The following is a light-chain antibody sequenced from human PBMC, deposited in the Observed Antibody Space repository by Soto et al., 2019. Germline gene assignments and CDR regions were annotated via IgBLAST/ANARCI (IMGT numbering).Light chain of an antibody. Sequence: DIQVTQSPATLSASIGDRVTMTCRISQSSSRRLAWYQQKPGKAPRLLIYDASSLERGVPSRFSGSGSGTEFTLTITSLEPDDFATYYCPQYHSWAFGQGTKVDIK. V-gene: IGKV1-5*01. CDR1: QSSSRR. CDR2: DAS. J-gene: IGKJ1*01. CDR3: PQYHSWA.